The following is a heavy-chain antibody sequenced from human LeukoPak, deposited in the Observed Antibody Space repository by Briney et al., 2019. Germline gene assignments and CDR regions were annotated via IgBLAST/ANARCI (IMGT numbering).Heavy chain of an antibody. Sequence: GGSLRLSCADSGFTFSTYWMSWVRQAPGKGLEWVANIKPDGRETYYVDSVKGRFTISRDNAKNSLYLQMNSLRAEDTALYYCARDRSDVLTGYNDAFDFWGQGTMVTVYS. CDR1: GFTFSTYW. J-gene: IGHJ3*01. CDR3: ARDRSDVLTGYNDAFDF. D-gene: IGHD3-9*01. CDR2: IKPDGRET. V-gene: IGHV3-7*01.